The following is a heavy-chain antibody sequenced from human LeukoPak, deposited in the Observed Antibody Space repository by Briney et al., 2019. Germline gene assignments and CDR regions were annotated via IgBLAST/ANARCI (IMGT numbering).Heavy chain of an antibody. V-gene: IGHV1-2*02. CDR3: ARGPANSSSPRFSWFDP. CDR1: GYTFTGYY. Sequence: GASVKVSCKASGYTFTGYYMHWVRQAPGQGLEWMGWINPNSGGTNYAQKFQGRVTMTRDTSISTAYMELSRLRSDDTAVYYCARGPANSSSPRFSWFDPWGQGTLVTVSS. J-gene: IGHJ5*02. CDR2: INPNSGGT. D-gene: IGHD6-13*01.